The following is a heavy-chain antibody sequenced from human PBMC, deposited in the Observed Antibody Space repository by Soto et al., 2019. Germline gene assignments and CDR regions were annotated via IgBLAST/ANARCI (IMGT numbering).Heavy chain of an antibody. V-gene: IGHV3-15*01. D-gene: IGHD2-2*01. Sequence: GGSLRLSCAVSGFTFSNAWMDWVRQAPGKGLEWVGLIKTRTDGGTADLAAPVQGRFTISRDDSKDMLYLQMNSLIPEDTAVYYCVTGVLPPDYWGQGTLVTVSS. CDR3: VTGVLPPDY. J-gene: IGHJ4*02. CDR2: IKTRTDGGTA. CDR1: GFTFSNAW.